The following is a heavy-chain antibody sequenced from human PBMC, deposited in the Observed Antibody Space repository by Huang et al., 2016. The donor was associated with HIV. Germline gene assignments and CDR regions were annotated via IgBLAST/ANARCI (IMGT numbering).Heavy chain of an antibody. D-gene: IGHD2-2*01. CDR1: GDSISGYY. CDR3: ARDNAYQGFFES. Sequence: QVQLQESGPGLVKPSETLSLTCTVSGDSISGYYWSWIRQPAGEGLEWIGHIHSTGNTNFDPSLRSRITMAVDTSKKRFSLKLDSVTAADTAVYYCARDNAYQGFFESWGQGTLVTV. V-gene: IGHV4-4*07. J-gene: IGHJ4*02. CDR2: IHSTGNT.